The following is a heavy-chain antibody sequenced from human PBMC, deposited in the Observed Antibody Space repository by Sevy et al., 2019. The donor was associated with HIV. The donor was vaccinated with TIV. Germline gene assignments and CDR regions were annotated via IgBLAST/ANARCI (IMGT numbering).Heavy chain of an antibody. CDR2: INHRGNT. J-gene: IGHJ5*02. Sequence: SETLSLTCAVYGGSFSGYEWSWIRQPPGKGLEWMGEINHRGNTNYNPSLKSRVTISVDTARNQFSLKLNSVTAAVTAVYYCARGQLRINMVVVVMTSSEFWFDPWGRGTLVTVSS. V-gene: IGHV4-34*01. D-gene: IGHD3-22*01. CDR1: GGSFSGYE. CDR3: ARGQLRINMVVVVMTSSEFWFDP.